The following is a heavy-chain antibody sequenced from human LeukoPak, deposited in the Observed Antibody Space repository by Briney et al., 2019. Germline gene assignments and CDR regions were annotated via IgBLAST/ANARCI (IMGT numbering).Heavy chain of an antibody. D-gene: IGHD3-22*01. CDR3: ARRYYDSSGYFLADY. V-gene: IGHV1-18*04. CDR2: ISAYNGNT. J-gene: IGHJ4*02. Sequence: GASVKVSCKTSGYTFIDYHIHWVRQAPGQGLEWMGWISAYNGNTNYVQKLQGRVTMTTDTSTSTAYMELRSLRSDDTAVYYCARRYYDSSGYFLADYWGQGTLVTVSS. CDR1: GYTFIDYH.